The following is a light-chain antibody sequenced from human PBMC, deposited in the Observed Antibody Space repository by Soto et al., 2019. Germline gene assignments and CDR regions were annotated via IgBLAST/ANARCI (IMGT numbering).Light chain of an antibody. Sequence: DIVMTQSPDSLTVSLGERXTINCKASQPVLRSSNNKNHLAWYQQKPTQSPKMLISWASTRESGVPDRFSGSGSGTEFTLTISSLQAEDAAVYYCQQYYDVPVTFGQGTRLEIK. V-gene: IGKV4-1*01. CDR3: QQYYDVPVT. J-gene: IGKJ5*01. CDR1: QPVLRSSNNKNH. CDR2: WAS.